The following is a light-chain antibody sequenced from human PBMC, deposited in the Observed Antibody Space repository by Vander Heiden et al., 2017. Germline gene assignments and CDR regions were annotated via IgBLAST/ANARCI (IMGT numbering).Light chain of an antibody. V-gene: IGLV1-51*01. CDR1: RSNIGNNY. J-gene: IGLJ1*01. Sequence: HSVLTQPPSVSAAPGQKVIISCSGGRSNIGNNYVSWYQQLPGTAPKLLSYDNNKRPSGIPDRFSGSKSGTSATLAITGLQTGDEADYYCGAWDDSLSGIFGSGTKVTVL. CDR2: DNN. CDR3: GAWDDSLSGI.